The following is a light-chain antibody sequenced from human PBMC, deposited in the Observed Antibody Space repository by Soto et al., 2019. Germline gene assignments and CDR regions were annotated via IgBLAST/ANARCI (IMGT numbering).Light chain of an antibody. V-gene: IGKV3-11*01. CDR3: QQCSNWPSIT. Sequence: EIVLTQSPATLSVSPGERATLSCRSSRSVRSCLAWYQQKPGQAPRLLMYDASNRATGIPARFSGSGSGTDFTLTISSLDPEDFAVYYCQQCSNWPSITFGQGTRLEIK. CDR1: RSVRSC. CDR2: DAS. J-gene: IGKJ5*01.